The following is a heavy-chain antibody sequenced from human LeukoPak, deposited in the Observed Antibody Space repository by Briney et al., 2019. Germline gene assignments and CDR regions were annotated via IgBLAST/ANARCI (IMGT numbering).Heavy chain of an antibody. CDR2: IKHDGSEK. D-gene: IGHD5-12*01. Sequence: PGGSLRLSCADSGFTFNSYWMGWVRQTPGKGLEWVANIKHDGSEKYYVDSVEGRFTISRDNAKNSLFLQMNSLRAEDTAVYYCARGSGHTGYDLLDYWGQGTLVTVSS. J-gene: IGHJ4*02. CDR1: GFTFNSYW. V-gene: IGHV3-7*01. CDR3: ARGSGHTGYDLLDY.